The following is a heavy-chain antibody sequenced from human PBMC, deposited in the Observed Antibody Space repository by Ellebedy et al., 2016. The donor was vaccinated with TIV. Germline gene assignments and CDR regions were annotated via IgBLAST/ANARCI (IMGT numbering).Heavy chain of an antibody. CDR2: IYYSGRT. CDR1: GGSISGYY. V-gene: IGHV4-59*01. CDR3: ARRRVIVVVDTRRATYFDQ. Sequence: MPSETLSLTCTVSGGSISGYYWSWIRQPPGKGLEWIGYIYYSGRTDYSPSLKSRVTISVDTSKNHFSLKLSSVTAADTAVYYCARRRVIVVVDTRRATYFDQWGQGNLVTVSS. J-gene: IGHJ4*02. D-gene: IGHD3-22*01.